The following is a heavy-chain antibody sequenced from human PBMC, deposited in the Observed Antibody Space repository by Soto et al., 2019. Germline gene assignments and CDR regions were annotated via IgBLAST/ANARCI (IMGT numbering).Heavy chain of an antibody. Sequence: EVQLVESGGGLVKPGGSLRLSCAASGFAFSSYSMNWVRQAPGMGLEWVAFITIRSSYIYYADSVRGRFTVSRANANNSQYLQMDGLRAEDTAVYYCARDDGWLVLDYWGQGTLVTVSS. D-gene: IGHD6-19*01. V-gene: IGHV3-21*06. J-gene: IGHJ4*02. CDR3: ARDDGWLVLDY. CDR2: ITIRSSYI. CDR1: GFAFSSYS.